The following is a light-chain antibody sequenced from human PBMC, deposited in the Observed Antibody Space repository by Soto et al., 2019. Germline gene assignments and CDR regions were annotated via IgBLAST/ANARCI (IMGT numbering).Light chain of an antibody. J-gene: IGLJ3*02. CDR3: AAWDDSLNGRV. Sequence: QSVLTQPPSASRTPGQRVTISCSGSSSNIGSNTVNWYQQVPGTAPKLLIYRKNQRPSGVPDRFSGSKSGTSASLAISGLQSEDEADYYCAAWDDSLNGRVFGGGTKLTVL. CDR2: RKN. CDR1: SSNIGSNT. V-gene: IGLV1-44*01.